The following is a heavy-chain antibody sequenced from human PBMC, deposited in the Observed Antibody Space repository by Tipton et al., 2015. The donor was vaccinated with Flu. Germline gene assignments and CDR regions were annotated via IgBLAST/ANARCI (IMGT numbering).Heavy chain of an antibody. J-gene: IGHJ4*02. CDR2: IYYNGDT. Sequence: TLSLTCTVSGGSIRSANYYWGWIRQPPGKGLEWIGDIYYNGDTNPTPSLKSRVTISLDTSTNRFSLNLSSVTAADTAVYYCVRDVRWVLAVAVYGYSDNWGQGTLVTVSS. CDR3: VRDVRWVLAVAVYGYSDN. D-gene: IGHD6-19*01. V-gene: IGHV4-39*07. CDR1: GGSIRSANYY.